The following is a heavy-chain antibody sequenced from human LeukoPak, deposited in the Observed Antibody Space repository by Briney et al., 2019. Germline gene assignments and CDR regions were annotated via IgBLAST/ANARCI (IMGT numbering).Heavy chain of an antibody. J-gene: IGHJ4*02. CDR1: GFTFSSYP. CDR2: ISYDGSNK. Sequence: GGSLRLSCAASGFTFSSYPMHWVRQAPGKGLEWVAVISYDGSNKYYADSVKGRFTISRDNSKNTLYVQMNSLRAEDTAVYYCARTMWGFDYWGQGTLVTVSS. CDR3: ARTMWGFDY. V-gene: IGHV3-30-3*01. D-gene: IGHD7-27*01.